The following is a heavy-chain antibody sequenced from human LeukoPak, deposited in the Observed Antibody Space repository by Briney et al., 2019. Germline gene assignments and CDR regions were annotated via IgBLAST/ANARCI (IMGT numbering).Heavy chain of an antibody. CDR2: IYPGDSDT. J-gene: IGHJ4*02. CDR1: GYTFSSYW. CDR3: ARQNDFRLDY. Sequence: GEFLKISCTGSGYTFSSYWIGWVRQMPGKGLEWMGIIYPGDSDTRYSPSLQGQVTISVDTSIGTAYLQWSSLKASDTAIYYCARQNDFRLDYWGQGTLVTVSS. V-gene: IGHV5-51*01. D-gene: IGHD3-3*01.